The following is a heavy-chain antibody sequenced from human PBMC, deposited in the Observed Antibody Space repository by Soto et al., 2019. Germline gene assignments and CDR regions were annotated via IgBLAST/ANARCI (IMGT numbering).Heavy chain of an antibody. CDR2: IYHSGST. CDR3: ARAEGLGAVPVDY. Sequence: QLQLQESGSGLVKPSQTLSLTCAVSGGSISSGGYSWSWIRQPPGKGLEWIGYIYHSGSTYYNPTLKTRGTISVNRSKNQFPRNLSSVTAADTAVYYCARAEGLGAVPVDYWGQGTLVTVSS. D-gene: IGHD6-19*01. J-gene: IGHJ4*02. V-gene: IGHV4-30-2*01. CDR1: GGSISSGGYS.